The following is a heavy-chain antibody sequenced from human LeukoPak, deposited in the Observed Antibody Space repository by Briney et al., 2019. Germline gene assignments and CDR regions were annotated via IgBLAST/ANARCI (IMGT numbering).Heavy chain of an antibody. J-gene: IGHJ4*02. CDR3: ASQVLPWGIDY. V-gene: IGHV3-21*01. CDR2: ISSSSSYI. D-gene: IGHD7-27*01. Sequence: GALRLSCAASGFTFSSYSMSWVRQAPGKGLEWVSSISSSSSYIYYADSVKGRFTISRDNAKDSLYLQMNSLRAEDTAVYYCASQVLPWGIDYWGQGTLVTVSS. CDR1: GFTFSSYS.